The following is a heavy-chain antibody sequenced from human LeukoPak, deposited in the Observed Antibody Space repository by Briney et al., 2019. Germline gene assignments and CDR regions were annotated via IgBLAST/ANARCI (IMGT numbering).Heavy chain of an antibody. CDR1: GGSFSDYY. CDR2: INHSGSA. CDR3: ARQGASYGDYVWGYYYMDV. J-gene: IGHJ6*03. V-gene: IGHV4-34*01. D-gene: IGHD4-17*01. Sequence: SGTLSLTCAVYGGSFSDYYWIWIRHSPGKGLEWLGQINHSGSANSDPSLKSRITISVDSSKSQLSLELTSVTDAYTAVDDCARQGASYGDYVWGYYYMDVWGRGPTVTVSS.